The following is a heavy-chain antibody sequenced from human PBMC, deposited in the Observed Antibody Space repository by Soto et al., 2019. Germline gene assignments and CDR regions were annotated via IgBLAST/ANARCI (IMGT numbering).Heavy chain of an antibody. CDR2: ISGSGDST. Sequence: EVQLLESGGGLVQPGGSLRLSCTASGFTFNNHAMNWVRLAPGKGLEWVSGISGSGDSTSYGASVRGRFTISRDNSKNTLYLQMNSLRAEDTAVYYCAKEMVRGVITGGGWFDPWGQGTLVTVSS. D-gene: IGHD3-10*01. CDR1: GFTFNNHA. V-gene: IGHV3-23*01. J-gene: IGHJ5*02. CDR3: AKEMVRGVITGGGWFDP.